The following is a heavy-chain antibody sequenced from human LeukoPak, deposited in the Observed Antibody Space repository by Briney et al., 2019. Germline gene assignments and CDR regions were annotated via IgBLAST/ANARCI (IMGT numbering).Heavy chain of an antibody. D-gene: IGHD6-13*01. CDR3: AKDPWVAAAGTDYYYYMDV. CDR2: IRDDGGNK. J-gene: IGHJ6*03. Sequence: GGSLRLSCVASGFPFTTYGIHWVRQAPGKGLEWVAFIRDDGGNKYYADSVKGRFTISRDNSKNMLYLQMNSLRAEDTAVYYCAKDPWVAAAGTDYYYYMDVWGKGSTVTVSS. CDR1: GFPFTTYG. V-gene: IGHV3-30*02.